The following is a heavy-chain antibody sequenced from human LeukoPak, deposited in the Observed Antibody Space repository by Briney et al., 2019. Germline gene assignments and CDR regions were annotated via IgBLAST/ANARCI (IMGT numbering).Heavy chain of an antibody. Sequence: PGGSLRLSCVASGFTFDEYNMHWVRQVPGKGLEWVALITGDQISTYYADSVRGRFTVSRDNSENSLYLQVNSLRTEDSALYYCARQPSDGQKSFDWIFAFDSWGQGTLITVSS. CDR2: ITGDQIST. V-gene: IGHV3-43*02. CDR1: GFTFDEYN. J-gene: IGHJ4*02. D-gene: IGHD3-9*01. CDR3: ARQPSDGQKSFDWIFAFDS.